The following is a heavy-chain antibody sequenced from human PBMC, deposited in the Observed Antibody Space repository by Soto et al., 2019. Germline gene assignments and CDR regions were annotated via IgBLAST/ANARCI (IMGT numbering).Heavy chain of an antibody. D-gene: IGHD6-13*01. V-gene: IGHV1-69*13. CDR1: GGTFSSYA. J-gene: IGHJ6*02. Sequence: SVKVSCKASGGTFSSYAISWVRQAPGQGLEWMGGIIPIFGTANYTQKFQGRVTITADESTSTAYMELSSLRSEDTAVYYCARATAAASYYYYGMDVWGQGTTVTVSS. CDR2: IIPIFGTA. CDR3: ARATAAASYYYYGMDV.